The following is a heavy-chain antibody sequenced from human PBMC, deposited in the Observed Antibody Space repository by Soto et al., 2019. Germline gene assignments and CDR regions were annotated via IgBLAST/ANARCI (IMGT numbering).Heavy chain of an antibody. V-gene: IGHV1-18*01. CDR3: ARGGLLWFGELFPPDYFDY. J-gene: IGHJ4*02. Sequence: ASVKVSCKASGYTFTSYGISWVRQAPGQGLELIGWFSAYNGNTNYAQKLQGRVTMTTDTSTSTAYMELRSLRSDDTAVFYFARGGLLWFGELFPPDYFDYWGQGTLVTVSS. D-gene: IGHD3-10*01. CDR2: FSAYNGNT. CDR1: GYTFTSYG.